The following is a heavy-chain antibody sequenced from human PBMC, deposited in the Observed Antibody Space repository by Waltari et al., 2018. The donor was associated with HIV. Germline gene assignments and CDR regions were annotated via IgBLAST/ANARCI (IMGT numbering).Heavy chain of an antibody. CDR2: TYHKSKWST. J-gene: IGHJ4*01. D-gene: IGHD3-3*01. Sequence: QVYLEQSGPGLVQPSQNIRLTCVISGDSVSSDSATWNWIRQSPSRGLEWLGRTYHKSKWSTDFAEFVRGRIDITADTDNNHYSLYLSSVTSEDTAVYFCARDSFGLDFWGQGTQVIVSS. CDR1: GDSVSSDSAT. CDR3: ARDSFGLDF. V-gene: IGHV6-1*01.